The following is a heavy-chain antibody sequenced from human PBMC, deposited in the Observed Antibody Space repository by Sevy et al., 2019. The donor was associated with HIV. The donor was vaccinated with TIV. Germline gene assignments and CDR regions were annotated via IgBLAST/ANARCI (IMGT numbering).Heavy chain of an antibody. Sequence: GGSLRLSCAASGFTFSSYSMNWVRQAPGKGLEWVSYISSSSSTIYYADSVKGRFTISRDNAKNSLYLQMNSLRAEDTAGYYCARDVYCSSTSCGDAFDIWGQGTMVTVSS. J-gene: IGHJ3*02. CDR1: GFTFSSYS. V-gene: IGHV3-48*01. CDR3: ARDVYCSSTSCGDAFDI. D-gene: IGHD2-2*01. CDR2: ISSSSSTI.